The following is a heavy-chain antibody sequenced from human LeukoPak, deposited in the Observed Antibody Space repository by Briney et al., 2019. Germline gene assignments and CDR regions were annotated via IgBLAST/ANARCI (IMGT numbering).Heavy chain of an antibody. CDR1: GYTFTDYY. J-gene: IGHJ4*02. CDR3: ARDSPVAGRSFDY. V-gene: IGHV1-2*02. Sequence: ASVKVSCKASGYTFTDYYMHWVRQAPGQGLEWMEWINPNSGGTNYAQKFQGRVTMTRDTSISTAYMELSSLRSDDTAVYYCARDSPVAGRSFDYWGQGSLVTVSS. CDR2: INPNSGGT. D-gene: IGHD6-19*01.